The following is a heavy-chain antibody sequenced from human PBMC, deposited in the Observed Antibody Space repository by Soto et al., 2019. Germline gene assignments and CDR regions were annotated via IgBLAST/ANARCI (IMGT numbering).Heavy chain of an antibody. CDR3: ARDRGITGQLLFDY. V-gene: IGHV4-4*02. Sequence: LSETLSLTCAVSGGSISSSNWWSWVRQPPGKGLEWIGEIYHSGSTNYNPSLKSRVTISVDTSKNQFSLKLSSVTAADTAVYYCARDRGITGQLLFDYWGQGTLVTVSS. CDR2: IYHSGST. D-gene: IGHD1-20*01. J-gene: IGHJ4*02. CDR1: GGSISSSNW.